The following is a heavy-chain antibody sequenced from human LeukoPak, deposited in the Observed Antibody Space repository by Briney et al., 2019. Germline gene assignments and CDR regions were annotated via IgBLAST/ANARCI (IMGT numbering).Heavy chain of an antibody. CDR3: AKGEATPYYYGSGSYFYFDD. CDR1: GFTFRTYA. CDR2: LSGSGETT. D-gene: IGHD3-10*01. V-gene: IGHV3-23*01. Sequence: GGSLRLSCAASGFTFRTYAMTWVRQAPGKGLEWVAALSGSGETTHYADSVKGRFTVSRDNSKSILYLQMNSLRAEDTAAYYCAKGEATPYYYGSGSYFYFDDWGQGTLVTVSS. J-gene: IGHJ4*02.